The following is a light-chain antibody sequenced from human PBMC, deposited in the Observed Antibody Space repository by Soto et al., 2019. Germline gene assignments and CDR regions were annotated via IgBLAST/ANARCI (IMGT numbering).Light chain of an antibody. CDR1: QSVGRF. CDR3: QQRRNWPPT. J-gene: IGKJ2*01. CDR2: DTS. Sequence: EVVLTQSPATLSLSPGEGATLSCRASQSVGRFLAWYQQKPGQAPGLLIYDTSNMATGIPGRFSGSGSGTDFTLTISGLEPEDFSIYYCQQRRNWPPTFGLGTKLDIK. V-gene: IGKV3-11*01.